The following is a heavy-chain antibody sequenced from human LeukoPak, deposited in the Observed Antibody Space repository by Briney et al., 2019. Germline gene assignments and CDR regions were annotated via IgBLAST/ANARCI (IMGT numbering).Heavy chain of an antibody. CDR1: GYTFTGYY. J-gene: IGHJ5*02. D-gene: IGHD7-27*01. V-gene: IGHV1-2*04. CDR2: INPNSGGT. CDR3: ARDNYNTWGNWFDP. Sequence: ASVKVSCKASGYTFTGYYMHWVRQAPGQGLEWMGWINPNSGGTNYAQKFQGWVTMTRDTSISTAYMELSRLRSDDTAVYYCARDNYNTWGNWFDPWGQGTLVTVSS.